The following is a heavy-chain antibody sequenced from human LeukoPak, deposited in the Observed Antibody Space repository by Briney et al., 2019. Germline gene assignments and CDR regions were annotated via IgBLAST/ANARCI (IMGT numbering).Heavy chain of an antibody. CDR2: ISSSSSYT. J-gene: IGHJ6*04. Sequence: GGSLRLSCAVSGFTFSDYYMSWIRQAPGKGLEWVSYISSSSSYTNYADSVKGRFTISRDNAKNSLYLQMNSLRAEDTAVYYCARFRGYSGYGPMDVWGKGTTVTVSS. CDR1: GFTFSDYY. D-gene: IGHD5-12*01. CDR3: ARFRGYSGYGPMDV. V-gene: IGHV3-11*06.